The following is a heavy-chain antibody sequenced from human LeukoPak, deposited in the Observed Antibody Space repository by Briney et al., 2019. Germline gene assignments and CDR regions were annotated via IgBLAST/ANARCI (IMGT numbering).Heavy chain of an antibody. V-gene: IGHV1-69*13. CDR3: ASVDTAMATDY. Sequence: EASVKVSWKASGGTFSSYAISWVRQAPGQGLEWMGGIIPIFGTANYAQKFQGRVTITADESTSTAYMELSSLRSEDTAVYYCASVDTAMATDYWGQGTLVTVSS. D-gene: IGHD5-18*01. CDR2: IIPIFGTA. J-gene: IGHJ4*02. CDR1: GGTFSSYA.